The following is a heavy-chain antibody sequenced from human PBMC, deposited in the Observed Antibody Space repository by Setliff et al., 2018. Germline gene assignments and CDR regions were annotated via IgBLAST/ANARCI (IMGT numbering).Heavy chain of an antibody. D-gene: IGHD3-10*01. V-gene: IGHV4-61*05. CDR1: GGSISSSNYY. Sequence: PSETLSLTCSVSGGSISSSNYYWSWIRQPPGKGLEWIGYIYTSGTTKYNPSLKSRVTISIDTSKSQFSLNLSSVTAADTAVYYCARIAYGSGSYYFDYWGQGTLVTVSS. J-gene: IGHJ4*02. CDR3: ARIAYGSGSYYFDY. CDR2: IYTSGTT.